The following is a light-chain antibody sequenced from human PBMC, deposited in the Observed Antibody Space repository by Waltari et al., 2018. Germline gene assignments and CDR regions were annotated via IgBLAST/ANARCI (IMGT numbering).Light chain of an antibody. Sequence: QSALTHPAPVSGSPGQSITISCTGTSRDVGCYNSPFWYQQHPGKAPKLIIYEVSNRPSGVSDRFSGSKSGNTASLTVSGLHAEDEADYYCSSYTSSSTYVFGTGTKVTVL. CDR1: SRDVGCYNS. CDR2: EVS. J-gene: IGLJ1*01. V-gene: IGLV2-14*01. CDR3: SSYTSSSTYV.